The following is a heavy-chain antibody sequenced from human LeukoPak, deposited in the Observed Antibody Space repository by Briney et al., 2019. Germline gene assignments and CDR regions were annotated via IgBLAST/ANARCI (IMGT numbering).Heavy chain of an antibody. CDR3: ARDTGYCSGGSCYHNYFDY. V-gene: IGHV4-61*01. CDR2: VYYTGNT. J-gene: IGHJ4*02. D-gene: IGHD2-15*01. Sequence: SETLSLTCTVSGGSVSSGSYYWSWIRQPPGKGLEWIGYVYYTGNTNFNPSLMSRVTISVDTSKNQFSLRLTSVTAADMAVYYCARDTGYCSGGSCYHNYFDYWGQGILVTVSS. CDR1: GGSVSSGSYY.